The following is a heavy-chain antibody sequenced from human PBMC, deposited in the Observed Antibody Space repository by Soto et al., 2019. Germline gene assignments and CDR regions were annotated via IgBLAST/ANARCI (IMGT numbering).Heavy chain of an antibody. CDR2: IYYSGST. Sequence: SETLSLTCTVSGGSISSYYWSWIRQPPGKGLEWIGYIYYSGSTNYNPSLKSRLTMSLDTSTNEVSLSLTSVTAADAAVYFCARFFPPRKSYDSNPGWFDPWSQGTMVTVSS. CDR1: GGSISSYY. V-gene: IGHV4-59*01. CDR3: ARFFPPRKSYDSNPGWFDP. J-gene: IGHJ5*02. D-gene: IGHD3-22*01.